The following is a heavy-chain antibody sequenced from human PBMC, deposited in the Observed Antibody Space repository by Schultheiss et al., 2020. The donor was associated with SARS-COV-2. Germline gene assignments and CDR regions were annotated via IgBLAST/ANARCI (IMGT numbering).Heavy chain of an antibody. CDR2: ISGSGDTT. Sequence: GESLKISCAASGFSFSSYWMHWVRQAPGKGLEWVSGISGSGDTTYYADSVKGRFTISRNNSKNTLSLQMNSLRAEDTAVYYCAKDHLAARPINGVDVWGQGTTVTVSS. CDR1: GFSFSSYW. CDR3: AKDHLAARPINGVDV. V-gene: IGHV3-23*01. J-gene: IGHJ6*02. D-gene: IGHD6-6*01.